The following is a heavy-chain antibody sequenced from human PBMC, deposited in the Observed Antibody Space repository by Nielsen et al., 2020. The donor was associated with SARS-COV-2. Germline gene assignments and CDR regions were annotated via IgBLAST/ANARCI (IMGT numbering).Heavy chain of an antibody. CDR3: AREARYGGIPN. V-gene: IGHV1-69*06. Sequence: SVKVSCKASGGTFSSYAISWVRQAPGQGLEWMGGIIPIFGTANYTQKFQGRVTITADKSTSTAYMELSSLRSEDTAVYYCAREARYGGIPNWGQGTLVTVSS. CDR1: GGTFSSYA. CDR2: IIPIFGTA. D-gene: IGHD4-23*01. J-gene: IGHJ4*02.